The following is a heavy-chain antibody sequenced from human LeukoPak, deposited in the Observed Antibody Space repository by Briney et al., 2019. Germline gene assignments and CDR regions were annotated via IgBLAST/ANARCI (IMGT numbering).Heavy chain of an antibody. CDR1: GGSITSSNFY. CDR2: IYYTGST. CDR3: ARNYYDSSGYYIDQFYFDY. V-gene: IGHV4-39*07. J-gene: IGHJ4*02. D-gene: IGHD3-22*01. Sequence: PSETLSLTCTVSGGSITSSNFYWGWIRQPPGKGLEWIGSIYYTGSTYYKPSLKGRLTISVDTSKNQFSLKLISVTAADTAVYYCARNYYDSSGYYIDQFYFDYWGQGTLVTVSS.